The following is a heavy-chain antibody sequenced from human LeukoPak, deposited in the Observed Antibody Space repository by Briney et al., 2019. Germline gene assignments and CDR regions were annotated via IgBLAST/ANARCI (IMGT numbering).Heavy chain of an antibody. Sequence: GGSLRLSCAASGFTFSSYGMHWVRQAPGNGLEWVAVIWYDGSNKYYADSVKGRFTISRDNSKNTLYLQMNSLRAEDTAVYYCARNHLLGFDYWGQGTLVTVSS. D-gene: IGHD1-14*01. V-gene: IGHV3-33*01. J-gene: IGHJ4*02. CDR1: GFTFSSYG. CDR2: IWYDGSNK. CDR3: ARNHLLGFDY.